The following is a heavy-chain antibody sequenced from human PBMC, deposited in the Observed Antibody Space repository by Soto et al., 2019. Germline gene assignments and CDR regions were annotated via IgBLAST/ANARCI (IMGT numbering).Heavy chain of an antibody. Sequence: SETLSLTCAVYGGSFSGYYWSWIRQPPGKGLEWIGEINHSGSTNYNPSLKSRVTISVDTSKNQFSLKLSSVTAADTAVYYCARVSARLTPNFDYWGQGTLVTVSS. D-gene: IGHD6-6*01. CDR1: GGSFSGYY. V-gene: IGHV4-34*01. CDR2: INHSGST. CDR3: ARVSARLTPNFDY. J-gene: IGHJ4*02.